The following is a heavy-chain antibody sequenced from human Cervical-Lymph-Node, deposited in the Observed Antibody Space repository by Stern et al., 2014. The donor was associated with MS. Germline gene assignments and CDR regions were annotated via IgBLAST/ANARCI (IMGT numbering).Heavy chain of an antibody. J-gene: IGHJ4*02. D-gene: IGHD3-16*01. Sequence: VQLVESGAEVKKPGASVNVSCKASGYTFSSFAITWVRQAPGQGLEWMGTITVYNGNTNYAQRVQDRVTMTTHTPTNPPYMEVRTRLSADPPVYFCARGWGDPRHWGQGTLVTVSS. CDR1: GYTFSSFA. CDR3: ARGWGDPRH. V-gene: IGHV1-18*01. CDR2: ITVYNGNT.